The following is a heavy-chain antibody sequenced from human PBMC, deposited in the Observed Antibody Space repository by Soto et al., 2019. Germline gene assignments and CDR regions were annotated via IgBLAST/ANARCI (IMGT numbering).Heavy chain of an antibody. D-gene: IGHD1-26*01. CDR2: IYYSGST. CDR1: GGSISSGGYY. Sequence: QVQLQESGPGLVKPSQTLSLTCTVSGGSISSGGYYWSWIRQHPGKGLEWIGNIYYSGSTDYNPSLKSRVTISLDPSKNQCSLKLSSVTAADTAVFYCARGSIVGALDCWGQGTLVTVSS. V-gene: IGHV4-31*03. CDR3: ARGSIVGALDC. J-gene: IGHJ4*02.